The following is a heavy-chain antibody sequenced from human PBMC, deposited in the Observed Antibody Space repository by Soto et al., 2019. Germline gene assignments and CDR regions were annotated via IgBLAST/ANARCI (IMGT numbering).Heavy chain of an antibody. CDR1: GFTFSSYA. CDR3: AIRDDGYGSRGEPFEY. V-gene: IGHV3-23*01. D-gene: IGHD5-18*01. Sequence: GGSLRLSCAASGFTFSSYAMTWVRQAPGKGMEWVSAISGSGGNSYYADSVKGRFTISRDNSKNTLFFQMNSLRAEDTAIYYCAIRDDGYGSRGEPFEYRGRGTLVSVSS. J-gene: IGHJ4*01. CDR2: ISGSGGNS.